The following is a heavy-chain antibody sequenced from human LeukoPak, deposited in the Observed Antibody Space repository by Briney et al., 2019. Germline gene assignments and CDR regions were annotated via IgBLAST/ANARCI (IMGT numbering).Heavy chain of an antibody. J-gene: IGHJ4*02. Sequence: SETLSLTCTVSGGSFSSYYWNWIRQPAGKGLEWTGRIYTSGSTNYNPSLKSRVTMSVDTSKNQFSLKLNSVTAADTAVYYCARAGDSTSPLDYWGQGTLVTVSS. D-gene: IGHD2-2*01. CDR1: GGSFSSYY. CDR2: IYTSGST. V-gene: IGHV4-4*07. CDR3: ARAGDSTSPLDY.